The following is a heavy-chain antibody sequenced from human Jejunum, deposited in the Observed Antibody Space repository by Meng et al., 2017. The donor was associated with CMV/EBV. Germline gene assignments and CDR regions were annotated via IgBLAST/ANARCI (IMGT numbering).Heavy chain of an antibody. V-gene: IGHV1-18*01. CDR3: TIDRRSRHSGDYYYFDY. CDR1: YKFDNYG. D-gene: IGHD1-26*01. CDR2: IDTNDGNT. Sequence: YKFDNYGISWVRQAPGQGLEWMGWIDTNDGNTDSAQKFKGRLTMTTDTYTTTAYMELRSLGSDDTAVYYCTIDRRSRHSGDYYYFDYWGQGVLVTVSS. J-gene: IGHJ4*02.